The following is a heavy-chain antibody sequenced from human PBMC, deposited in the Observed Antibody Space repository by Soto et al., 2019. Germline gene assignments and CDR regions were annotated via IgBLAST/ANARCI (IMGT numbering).Heavy chain of an antibody. D-gene: IGHD3-3*02. J-gene: IGHJ3*02. CDR2: INAGSGNT. CDR1: GYTFSAYT. CDR3: ARDTETLGPRANDALDI. Sequence: QAQLVQSGAEMKKPGASVKVSCKATGYTFSAYTMNWVRQAPGQSLEWMGWINAGSGNTKYSQNFQGRVSITRDTSASTVYMELPGLTSEDTDVYYCARDTETLGPRANDALDIWGQGTLVTVSS. V-gene: IGHV1-3*01.